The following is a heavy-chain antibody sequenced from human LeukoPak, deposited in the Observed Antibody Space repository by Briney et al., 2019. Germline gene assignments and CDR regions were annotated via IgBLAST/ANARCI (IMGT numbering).Heavy chain of an antibody. CDR3: AAGYSSSWYIFDP. J-gene: IGHJ5*02. D-gene: IGHD6-13*01. V-gene: IGHV4-59*01. CDR1: GGSISSYY. CDR2: IYYSGST. Sequence: SETLSLTCTVSGGSISSYYWSWIRQPPGKGLEWIGYIYYSGSTNYNPSLKSRVTISVDTSKKQFSLKLSSVTAADTAVYYCAAGYSSSWYIFDPWGQGTLVTVSS.